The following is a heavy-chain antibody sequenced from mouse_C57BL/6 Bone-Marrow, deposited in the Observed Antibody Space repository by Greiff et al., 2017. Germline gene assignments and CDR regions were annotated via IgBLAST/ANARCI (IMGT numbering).Heavy chain of an antibody. Sequence: VQLQQSEAELARPGASVKLSCKASGYTFTSYGISWVKQRTGQGLEWIGEIYPRSGNTYYNEKFKGKATLTADKSSSTAYMELRSLTSEDSAVYFCARGYYGSSYYAMDYWGQGTSVTVSS. V-gene: IGHV1-81*01. D-gene: IGHD1-1*01. CDR1: GYTFTSYG. CDR2: IYPRSGNT. CDR3: ARGYYGSSYYAMDY. J-gene: IGHJ4*01.